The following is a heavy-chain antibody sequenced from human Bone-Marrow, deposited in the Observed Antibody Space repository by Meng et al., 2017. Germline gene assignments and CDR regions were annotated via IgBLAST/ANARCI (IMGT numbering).Heavy chain of an antibody. CDR1: GVTFSSYA. CDR2: IIPIFGTA. D-gene: IGHD3-3*01. V-gene: IGHV1-69*01. CDR3: ARVLTFFGVVHNWFDP. J-gene: IGHJ5*02. Sequence: GAKVKKPGSAGKVSCKASGVTFSSYAISWVRQAPGQGLEWMGGIIPIFGTANYAQKFQGRVTITADESTSTAYMELSSLRSEDTAVYYCARVLTFFGVVHNWFDPWGQGTLVTVSS.